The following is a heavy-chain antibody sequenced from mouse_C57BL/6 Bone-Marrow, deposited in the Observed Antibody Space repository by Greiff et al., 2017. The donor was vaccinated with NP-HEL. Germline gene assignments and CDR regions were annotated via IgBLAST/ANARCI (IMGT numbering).Heavy chain of an antibody. CDR3: AREPYYYGSSYGAMDY. CDR1: GYTFTSYG. J-gene: IGHJ4*01. CDR2: IYPRSGNT. V-gene: IGHV1-81*01. Sequence: VQLQQSGAELARPGASVKLSCKASGYTFTSYGISWVKQRTGKGLEWIGEIYPRSGNTYYNEKFKGKATLTADKSSSTAYMELRSLTSEDSAVYFCAREPYYYGSSYGAMDYWGQGTSVTVSS. D-gene: IGHD1-1*01.